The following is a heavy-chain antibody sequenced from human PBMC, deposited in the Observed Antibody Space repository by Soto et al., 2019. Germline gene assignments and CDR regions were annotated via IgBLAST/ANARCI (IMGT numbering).Heavy chain of an antibody. CDR1: GFTFSSYD. CDR2: IGTAGDT. Sequence: GGSLRLSCAASGFTFSSYDMHWVRQATGKGLEWVSAIGTAGDTYYPGSVKGRFTISRENAKNSLYPQMNSLRAGDTAVYYCARASSYCSGGSCYSGAGAFDIWGQGTMVTVSS. V-gene: IGHV3-13*01. D-gene: IGHD2-15*01. CDR3: ARASSYCSGGSCYSGAGAFDI. J-gene: IGHJ3*02.